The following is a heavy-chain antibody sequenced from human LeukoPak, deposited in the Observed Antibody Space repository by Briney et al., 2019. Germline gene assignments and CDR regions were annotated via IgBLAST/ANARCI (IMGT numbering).Heavy chain of an antibody. Sequence: GGSLRLSCAASGFTFSDYYMSWIRQAPGKGLEWVSYISDTASYTNYADSVKGRFTISRDNAMNSLYLQMNSLRAEDTAVYYCARANDLIDYWGQGTLVTVSS. CDR3: ARANDLIDY. J-gene: IGHJ4*02. CDR2: ISDTASYT. CDR1: GFTFSDYY. V-gene: IGHV3-11*05.